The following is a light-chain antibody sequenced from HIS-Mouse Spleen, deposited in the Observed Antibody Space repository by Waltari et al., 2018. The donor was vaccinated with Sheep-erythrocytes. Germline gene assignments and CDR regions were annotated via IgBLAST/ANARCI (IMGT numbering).Light chain of an antibody. V-gene: IGKV1-5*03. Sequence: DVQMTQSPSTMSASVGDRVTITCRASQSISSWLAWYQQKPGKAPKLLIYKASSLESGVPSRFSGSGSGTEFTLTISSLQPDDFATYYCQQYNSYPLTFGGGTKVEIK. CDR2: KAS. J-gene: IGKJ4*01. CDR1: QSISSW. CDR3: QQYNSYPLT.